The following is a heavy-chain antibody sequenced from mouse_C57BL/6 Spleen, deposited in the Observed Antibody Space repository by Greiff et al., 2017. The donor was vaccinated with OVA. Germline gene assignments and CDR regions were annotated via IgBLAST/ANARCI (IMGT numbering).Heavy chain of an antibody. D-gene: IGHD1-1*01. J-gene: IGHJ4*01. CDR1: GFTFSDYG. V-gene: IGHV5-17*01. CDR3: ARGLSTVVGAMDY. CDR2: ISSGSSTI. Sequence: EVKLVESGGGLVKPGGSLKLSCAASGFTFSDYGMHWVRQAPEKGLEWVAYISSGSSTIYYADTVKGRFTISRDNAKNTLFLQMTSLRSGNTAMYYCARGLSTVVGAMDYGGQGTSVTVSA.